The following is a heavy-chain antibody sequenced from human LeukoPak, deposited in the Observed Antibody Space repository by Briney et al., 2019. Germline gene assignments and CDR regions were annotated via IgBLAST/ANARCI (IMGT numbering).Heavy chain of an antibody. V-gene: IGHV4-59*01. D-gene: IGHD3-22*01. CDR1: GGSISSYY. J-gene: IGHJ4*02. Sequence: SETLSLTCTVSGGSISSYYWSWIRQPPGKGLEWIGYIYYSGSTNYNPSLKSRVTISVDTSKNQFSLKLSSVTAADTAVYYCATAEDYYDSSGYLAYWGQGTLVTVSS. CDR2: IYYSGST. CDR3: ATAEDYYDSSGYLAY.